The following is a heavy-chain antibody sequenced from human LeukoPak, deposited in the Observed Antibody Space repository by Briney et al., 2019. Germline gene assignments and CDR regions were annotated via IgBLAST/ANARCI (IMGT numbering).Heavy chain of an antibody. V-gene: IGHV4-34*01. CDR3: ARGKQQLVLGYYYYGMDV. J-gene: IGHJ6*02. Sequence: PSETLSLTCAVYGGSFSGYYWSWIRQPPGKGLEWIGEINHSGSTNYNPSLKSRVTISVDTSKNQFSLKLSSVTAADTAVYYWARGKQQLVLGYYYYGMDVWGQGTTVTVSS. CDR2: INHSGST. D-gene: IGHD6-13*01. CDR1: GGSFSGYY.